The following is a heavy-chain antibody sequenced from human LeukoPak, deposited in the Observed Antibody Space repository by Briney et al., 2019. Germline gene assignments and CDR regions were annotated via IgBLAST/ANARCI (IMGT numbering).Heavy chain of an antibody. Sequence: PSETLSLTCTVSGGSISTYYWRWIRQPPGKGLEWIGNIYYSGSTNYNPSLKSRVTISVDTSKNQFSLKLSSVTAADTAVYYCARGRYSSGPWGQGTLVTVSS. CDR3: ARGRYSSGP. J-gene: IGHJ5*02. CDR1: GGSISTYY. V-gene: IGHV4-59*08. D-gene: IGHD6-19*01. CDR2: IYYSGST.